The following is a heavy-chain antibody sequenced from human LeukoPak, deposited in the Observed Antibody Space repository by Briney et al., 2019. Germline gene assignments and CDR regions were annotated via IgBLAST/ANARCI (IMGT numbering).Heavy chain of an antibody. V-gene: IGHV3-53*01. CDR1: GFTVSSSF. Sequence: GGSLRLSCATSGFTVSSSFIYWVRRAPGKGLEWVSFIHRDDKTYYADSVKGRFTMSRDSSKNTLYLQMNSLGADDTAVYYCAREVISTPSYFDYWGQGILVTVSS. D-gene: IGHD2-2*01. CDR2: IHRDDKT. J-gene: IGHJ4*02. CDR3: AREVISTPSYFDY.